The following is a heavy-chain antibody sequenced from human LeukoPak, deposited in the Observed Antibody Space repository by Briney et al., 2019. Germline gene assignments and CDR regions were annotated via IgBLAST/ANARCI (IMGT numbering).Heavy chain of an antibody. J-gene: IGHJ1*01. V-gene: IGHV4-39*01. D-gene: IGHD3-22*01. Sequence: SETLSLTCSVSGDSVSRSDSYWDWIRQPPWKGLEWIGTIYYSGRTYYSPSLKSRVTMSVDPSNNQFSLNLRSVTAADTAVYYCARRRYYDGSGYLEWGQGTLLSVSS. CDR2: IYYSGRT. CDR1: GDSVSRSDSY. CDR3: ARRRYYDGSGYLE.